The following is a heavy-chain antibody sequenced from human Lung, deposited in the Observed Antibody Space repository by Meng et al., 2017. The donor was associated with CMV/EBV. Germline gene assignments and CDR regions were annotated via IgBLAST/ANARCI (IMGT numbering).Heavy chain of an antibody. CDR3: ARQTDTEGITAAPDV. CDR1: GGSISSSSYY. V-gene: IGHV4-39*01. CDR2: IYYSGST. D-gene: IGHD6-13*01. Sequence: SETLSLTCTVSGGSISSSSYYWGWIRQPPGKGLEWIGSIYYSGSTYYNPSLKSRVTISVDTSKNQFSLKLSSGTAADTAVYYCARQTDTEGITAAPDVWGQRTTVTVSS. J-gene: IGHJ6*02.